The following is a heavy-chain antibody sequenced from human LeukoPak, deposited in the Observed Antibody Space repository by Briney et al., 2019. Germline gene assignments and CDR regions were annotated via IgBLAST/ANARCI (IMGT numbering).Heavy chain of an antibody. CDR2: ISAYNGNT. V-gene: IGHV1-18*01. CDR1: GYTFTSYG. J-gene: IGHJ6*02. Sequence: ASVKASCKASGYTFTSYGISWVRQAPGQGLEWMGWISAYNGNTNYAQKLQGRVTMTTDTSTSTAYMELRSLRSDDTAVYYCARGRAPLYYYGMDVWGQGTTVTVSS. CDR3: ARGRAPLYYYGMDV.